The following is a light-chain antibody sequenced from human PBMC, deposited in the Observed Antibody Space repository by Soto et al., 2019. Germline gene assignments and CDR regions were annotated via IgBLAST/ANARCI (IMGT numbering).Light chain of an antibody. J-gene: IGKJ1*01. CDR2: GAS. CDR3: QQYNKWPLT. Sequence: EIVLTPSPGTLSLSPGERATLSCRASQSVSSSYLAWYQQKPGQAPRLLTYGASSRATGIPDRFSGSASGTEFTLTISSLQSEDFTVYYCQQYNKWPLTFGQGTKVDIK. CDR1: QSVSSSY. V-gene: IGKV3-20*01.